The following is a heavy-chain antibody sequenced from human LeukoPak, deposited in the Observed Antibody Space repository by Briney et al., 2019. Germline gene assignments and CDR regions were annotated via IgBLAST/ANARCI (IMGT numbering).Heavy chain of an antibody. CDR2: ISVDGSNE. Sequence: PGRSLRLSCAASGFTFSSYGMHWVRQAPGKGLEWAAVISVDGSNEYYADSVKGRFTISRDNSKNTLYQQMNSLRVEDTAVYYCAKVRKRLRFDCGGRGTLVTVSS. CDR3: AKVRKRLRFDC. V-gene: IGHV3-30*18. CDR1: GFTFSSYG. J-gene: IGHJ4*02.